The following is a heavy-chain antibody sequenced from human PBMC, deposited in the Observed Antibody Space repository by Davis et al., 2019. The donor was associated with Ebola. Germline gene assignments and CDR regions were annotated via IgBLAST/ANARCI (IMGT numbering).Heavy chain of an antibody. CDR1: GGTFSSCA. V-gene: IGHV1-69*10. Sequence: SVKVSCKASGGTFSSCAISWVRQAPGQGLEWMGWINPNSGGTNYAQKFQGRVTITADKSTSTAYMELSSLRSEDTAVYYCARWRYYYNGMDVWGQGTTVTVSS. CDR3: ARWRYYYNGMDV. J-gene: IGHJ6*02. CDR2: INPNSGGT.